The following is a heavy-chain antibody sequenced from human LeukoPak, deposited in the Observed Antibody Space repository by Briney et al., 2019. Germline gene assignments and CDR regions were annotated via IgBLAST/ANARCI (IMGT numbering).Heavy chain of an antibody. V-gene: IGHV3-74*01. CDR3: AREAARGIEVVDH. Sequence: GWSLRLSCAASVFTFSSYWMHWVRQAPGKGLVWVSCISRDGSSTSYAASLKGRFTISRDNAKDTLYLQLNSLSAEDTAVYYCAREAARGIEVVDHWGQGTLVTVSS. J-gene: IGHJ4*02. D-gene: IGHD6-19*01. CDR2: ISRDGSST. CDR1: VFTFSSYW.